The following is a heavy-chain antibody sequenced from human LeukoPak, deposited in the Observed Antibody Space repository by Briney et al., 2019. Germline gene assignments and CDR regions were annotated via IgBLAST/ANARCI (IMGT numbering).Heavy chain of an antibody. D-gene: IGHD6-6*01. CDR2: INSKGDST. CDR3: VKSGYSTSSDVDY. J-gene: IGHJ4*02. CDR1: GFTFSNAW. V-gene: IGHV3-64D*09. Sequence: PTGGSLRLSCAASGFTFSNAWMSWVRQAPGKGLEFLSSINSKGDSTYHADSVKGRFTISRGNSRSTLYLQMRSLRPGDTAVYYCVKSGYSTSSDVDYWGQGTLVTVSS.